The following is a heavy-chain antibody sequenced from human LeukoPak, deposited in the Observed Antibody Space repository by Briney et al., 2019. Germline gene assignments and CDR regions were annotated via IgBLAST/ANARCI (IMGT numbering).Heavy chain of an antibody. Sequence: ASVKVSCKASGGTFSSYAISWVRQAPGQGLEWMGGIIPIFGTANYAQKFQGRVTITADESTSTAYMELSSLRSEDTAVYYCASGEYYYDSSGYYSPFDYWGQGTLVTASS. V-gene: IGHV1-69*13. CDR3: ASGEYYYDSSGYYSPFDY. CDR2: IIPIFGTA. D-gene: IGHD3-22*01. J-gene: IGHJ4*02. CDR1: GGTFSSYA.